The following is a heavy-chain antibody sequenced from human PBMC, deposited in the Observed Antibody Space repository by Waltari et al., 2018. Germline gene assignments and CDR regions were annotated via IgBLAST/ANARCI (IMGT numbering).Heavy chain of an antibody. J-gene: IGHJ4*02. Sequence: EVQLVESGGGLVQPGGSLRLSCAASGFTFSFFWMDWVSRVPGKGLVWVARINSDGSSTSYADSVEGRFTISRDNAKDTLSLQMNSLRAEDTAVYYCASMGKNYYDSSGHLRGYWGQGTLVTVSS. CDR3: ASMGKNYYDSSGHLRGY. CDR1: GFTFSFFW. CDR2: INSDGSST. D-gene: IGHD3-22*01. V-gene: IGHV3-74*01.